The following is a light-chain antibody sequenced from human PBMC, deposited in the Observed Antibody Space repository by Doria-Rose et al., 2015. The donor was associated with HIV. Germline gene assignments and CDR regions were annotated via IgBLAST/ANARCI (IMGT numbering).Light chain of an antibody. CDR3: QQRSNWPPL. Sequence: EIVMTRSPATLSLSPGERVTLSCRASRSVSSYLAWYQQKPGQAPRLLIYDASNRATGIPARFSGSGSGTDFTLTISSLEPEDFAVYYCQQRSNWPPLFSPGTKVAIK. J-gene: IGKJ3*01. V-gene: IGKV3-11*01. CDR2: DAS. CDR1: RSVSSY.